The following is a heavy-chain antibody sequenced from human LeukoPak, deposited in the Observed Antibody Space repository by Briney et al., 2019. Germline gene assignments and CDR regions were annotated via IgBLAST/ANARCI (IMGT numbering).Heavy chain of an antibody. V-gene: IGHV4-38-2*02. Sequence: SETLSLTCTVSGYSISSGYYWGWIRRPPGKGLEWIGTIFHSGSTNYNPSLRSRVTISVDTSKNQFSLRLSSLTAADTAVYYCARQYSRSWSHFDSWRQGTLVTVSS. CDR1: GYSISSGYY. J-gene: IGHJ4*02. CDR2: IFHSGST. D-gene: IGHD6-13*01. CDR3: ARQYSRSWSHFDS.